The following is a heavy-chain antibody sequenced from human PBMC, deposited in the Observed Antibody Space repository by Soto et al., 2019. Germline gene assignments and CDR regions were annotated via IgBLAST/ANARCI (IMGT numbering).Heavy chain of an antibody. J-gene: IGHJ6*02. Sequence: PSETLSLTCTVSGGSISSGGYYWSWIRQHPGKGLEWIGYIYYSGSTSYNPSLKSRVTISVDTSKNQFSLKLSSVTAADTAVYYCAREPTTVTNYYYYALDVWGQGTTVTVSS. V-gene: IGHV4-61*08. CDR3: AREPTTVTNYYYYALDV. D-gene: IGHD4-17*01. CDR2: IYYSGST. CDR1: GGSISSGGYY.